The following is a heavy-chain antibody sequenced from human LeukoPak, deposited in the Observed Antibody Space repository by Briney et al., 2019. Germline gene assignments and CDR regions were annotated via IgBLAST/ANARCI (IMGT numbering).Heavy chain of an antibody. Sequence: SETLSLTCAVYGGSFSGYYWRWIRQPPGKGLEWIGEINHSGSTNSNPSLKSRVTFPVNTSKNQFSLKLSSVTAADTAVYYCARVAPGWPLSYYYYMDVWGKGTTVTISS. V-gene: IGHV4-34*01. D-gene: IGHD2-21*02. J-gene: IGHJ6*03. CDR3: ARVAPGWPLSYYYYMDV. CDR1: GGSFSGYY. CDR2: INHSGST.